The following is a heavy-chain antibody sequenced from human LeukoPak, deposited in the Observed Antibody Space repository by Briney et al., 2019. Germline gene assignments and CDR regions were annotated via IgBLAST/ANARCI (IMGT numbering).Heavy chain of an antibody. CDR1: GGSFSGYY. D-gene: IGHD6-6*01. CDR2: INHSGST. CDR3: ARGVAARAYGY. J-gene: IGHJ4*02. V-gene: IGHV4-34*01. Sequence: SETLSLTCAVYGGSFSGYYWSWIRQPPGKGLEWTGEINHSGSTNYNPSLKGRVTISVDTSKNQFSLKLSSVTAADTAVYYCARGVAARAYGYWGQGTLVTVSS.